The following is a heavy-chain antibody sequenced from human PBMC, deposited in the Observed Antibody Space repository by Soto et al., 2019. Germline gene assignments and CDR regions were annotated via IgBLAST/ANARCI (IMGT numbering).Heavy chain of an antibody. D-gene: IGHD3-22*01. CDR2: ISAYTGNT. J-gene: IGHJ4*02. Sequence: QVQLVQSGAEVRKPGTSVKVSCKASGYSFTNYGITWVRQAPGEGLEWMGWISAYTGNTIYARSLQGRVTMTTDTSKNIGYMELSSLGYDDTALYYCARVEDYFYSSGYAHWGQGSLVTVSS. CDR1: GYSFTNYG. CDR3: ARVEDYFYSSGYAH. V-gene: IGHV1-18*01.